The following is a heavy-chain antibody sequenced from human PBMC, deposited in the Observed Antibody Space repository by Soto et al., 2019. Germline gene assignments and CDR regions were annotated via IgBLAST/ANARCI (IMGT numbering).Heavy chain of an antibody. CDR2: INPSGGST. D-gene: IGHD3-3*01. CDR3: AREDDFWSGYYKSFDY. J-gene: IGHJ4*02. V-gene: IGHV1-46*03. CDR1: GYTFTSYY. Sequence: ASVKVSCKASGYTFTSYYMHWVRQAPGQGLEWMGIINPSGGSTSYAQKFQGRVTMTRDTSTSTVYMELSSLRSEDTAVYYCAREDDFWSGYYKSFDYWDQGTLVTVSS.